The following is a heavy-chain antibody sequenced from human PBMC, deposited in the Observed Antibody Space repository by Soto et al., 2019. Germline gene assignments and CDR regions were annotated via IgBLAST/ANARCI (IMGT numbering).Heavy chain of an antibody. Sequence: GGSLRLSCVASGFTFSSYALNWVRQAPGKGLEWVSTISNSGDSTYYADSVKGRFTVSRDNSKNTLYLQMNSLRAEDTAVYYCARDPSTGSADYWGQGTLVTVSS. CDR2: ISNSGDST. D-gene: IGHD3-9*01. CDR1: GFTFSSYA. V-gene: IGHV3-23*01. J-gene: IGHJ4*02. CDR3: ARDPSTGSADY.